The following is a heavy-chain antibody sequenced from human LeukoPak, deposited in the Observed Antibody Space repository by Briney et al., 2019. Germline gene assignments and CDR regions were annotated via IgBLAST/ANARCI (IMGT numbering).Heavy chain of an antibody. CDR3: ARGSEQLVLEY. V-gene: IGHV4-59*01. D-gene: IGHD6-6*01. Sequence: SETLSLTCTVSGGSISSYYWSWIRQPPGEGLEWIGYIYYSGSTNYNPSLKSRVTISVDTSKNQFSLKLSSVTAADTAVYYCARGSEQLVLEYWGQGTLVTVSS. J-gene: IGHJ4*02. CDR1: GGSISSYY. CDR2: IYYSGST.